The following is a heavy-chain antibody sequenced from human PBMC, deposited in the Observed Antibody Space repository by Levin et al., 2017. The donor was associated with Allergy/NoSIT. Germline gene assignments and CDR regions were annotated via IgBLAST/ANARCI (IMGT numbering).Heavy chain of an antibody. J-gene: IGHJ6*02. V-gene: IGHV3-23*01. CDR1: GFTFSSYA. CDR3: AKLMRYCSGGSCYYYDGMDG. Sequence: GGSLRLSCAASGFTFSSYAMSWVRQAPGKGLEWVSAISGTGGSTYYADSVKGRFTISRDNSKNTLYLQMNSLRAEDTAVYYCAKLMRYCSGGSCYYYDGMDGWGQGTTVTVSS. CDR2: ISGTGGST. D-gene: IGHD2-15*01.